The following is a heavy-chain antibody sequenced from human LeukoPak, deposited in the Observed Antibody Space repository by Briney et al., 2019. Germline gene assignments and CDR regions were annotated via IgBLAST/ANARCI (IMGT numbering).Heavy chain of an antibody. J-gene: IGHJ4*02. Sequence: PSETLSLTCTVSGGSISSYYWSWIRQPPGKGLEWIGYIYYSGSTNYNPSLKSRVTISVDTSKNQFSLKLSSVTAADTAVYYCARVSRMLFGVVTHYFDYWSQGTLVTVSS. CDR3: ARVSRMLFGVVTHYFDY. D-gene: IGHD3-3*01. CDR2: IYYSGST. V-gene: IGHV4-59*01. CDR1: GGSISSYY.